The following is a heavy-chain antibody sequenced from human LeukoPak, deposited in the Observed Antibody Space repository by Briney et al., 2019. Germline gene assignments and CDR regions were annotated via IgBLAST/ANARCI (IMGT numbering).Heavy chain of an antibody. J-gene: IGHJ4*02. D-gene: IGHD1-26*01. CDR1: GYTLTGYY. CDR3: ARGGRVVGAIAGDY. CDR2: INPNSGGT. Sequence: ASVKVSCKASGYTLTGYYMHWVRQAPGQGLEWMGWINPNSGGTNYAQEFQGRVTMTRDTSISTAYMELSRLRSDDTAVYYCARGGRVVGAIAGDYWGQGTLVTVSS. V-gene: IGHV1-2*02.